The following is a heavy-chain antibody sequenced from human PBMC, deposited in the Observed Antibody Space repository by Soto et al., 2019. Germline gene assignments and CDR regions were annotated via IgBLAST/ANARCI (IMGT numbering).Heavy chain of an antibody. Sequence: QGTLKESGPVVVKPTETLTLTCTVSGFSLSNARLGVSWIRQPPGKALEWLAHIFSNDEKSYSTSPTNRLTISKDTSKSQVVLTMTNVYPVDSGTYYCALINDCSRTDGYLSSFDPWGQGTLVTVSS. CDR2: IFSNDEK. J-gene: IGHJ5*02. CDR1: GFSLSNARLG. D-gene: IGHD2-2*01. CDR3: ALINDCSRTDGYLSSFDP. V-gene: IGHV2-26*01.